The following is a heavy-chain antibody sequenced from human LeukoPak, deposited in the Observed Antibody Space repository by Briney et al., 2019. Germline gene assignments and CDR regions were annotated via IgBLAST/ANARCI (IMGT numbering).Heavy chain of an antibody. J-gene: IGHJ4*02. D-gene: IGHD3-3*01. CDR1: GFTFSSYS. Sequence: GGSLRLSCAASGFTFSSYSMNWVCQAPGKGLEWVSSISSSSSYIYYADSVKGRFTISRDNAKNSLYLQMNSLRAEDTAVYYCARVKTYYDFWSGYTAPFDYWGQGTLVTVSS. CDR3: ARVKTYYDFWSGYTAPFDY. CDR2: ISSSSSYI. V-gene: IGHV3-21*01.